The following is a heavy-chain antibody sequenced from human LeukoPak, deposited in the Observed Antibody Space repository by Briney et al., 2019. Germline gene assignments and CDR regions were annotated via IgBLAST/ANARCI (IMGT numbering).Heavy chain of an antibody. D-gene: IGHD6-19*01. V-gene: IGHV1-2*06. J-gene: IGHJ4*02. CDR1: GYTFTGYY. Sequence: ASVKVSCKASGYTFTGYYMHGVRQAPGQGLEWMGRINPNSGGTNYAQKFQGRVTMTRDTSISTAYMELSRLRSDDTAVYYCARDSSGWYTVDYWGQGTLVTVSS. CDR2: INPNSGGT. CDR3: ARDSSGWYTVDY.